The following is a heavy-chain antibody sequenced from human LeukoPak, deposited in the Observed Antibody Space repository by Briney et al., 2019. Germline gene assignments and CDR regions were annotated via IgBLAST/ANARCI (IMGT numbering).Heavy chain of an antibody. CDR3: ARRSGGPRKAFDI. J-gene: IGHJ3*02. V-gene: IGHV4-61*02. CDR2: IYTSGST. CDR1: GASISSGNYY. Sequence: SETLSLTCTVSGASISSGNYYWSWIRQPAGKGLEWIGRIYTSGSTNYNPSLKSRVTISVDTSKNQFSLKLSSVTAADTAVYYCARRSGGPRKAFDIWGQGTMVTVSS. D-gene: IGHD2-15*01.